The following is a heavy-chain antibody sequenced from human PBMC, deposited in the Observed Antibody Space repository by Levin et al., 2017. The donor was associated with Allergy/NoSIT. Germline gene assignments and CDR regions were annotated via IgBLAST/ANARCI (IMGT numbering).Heavy chain of an antibody. CDR3: AKGVSSAWGTGAFDI. CDR1: GFTFDDYA. V-gene: IGHV3-9*01. D-gene: IGHD6-19*01. Sequence: PGGSLRLSCAASGFTFDDYAMYWVRQAPGKGLEWVSGISWNSVSIGYADSVRGRSTISRDSAKNSLYLQMNSLTVEDTAFYYCAKGVSSAWGTGAFDIWGQGTMVTVSS. CDR2: ISWNSVSI. J-gene: IGHJ3*02.